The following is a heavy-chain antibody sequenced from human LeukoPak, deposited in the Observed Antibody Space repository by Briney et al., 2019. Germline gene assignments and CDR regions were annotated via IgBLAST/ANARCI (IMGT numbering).Heavy chain of an antibody. V-gene: IGHV1-2*02. D-gene: IGHD3-10*01. J-gene: IGHJ4*02. CDR2: IHPNNGAT. CDR3: ARDGPAQMVDFDY. CDR1: GYTFTGSGWY. Sequence: ASVKVSCKASGYTFTGSGWYLYWLRQAPGQGLECVGWIHPNNGATLYAQKFQGRVAMTTDTSISSAYMELSRLRPDDTAMYYCARDGPAQMVDFDYWGQGTLVTVSS.